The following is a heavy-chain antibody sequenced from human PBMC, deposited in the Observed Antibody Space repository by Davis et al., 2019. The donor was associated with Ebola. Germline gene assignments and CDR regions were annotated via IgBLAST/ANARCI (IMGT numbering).Heavy chain of an antibody. CDR1: GFTFSSYW. D-gene: IGHD2-21*01. Sequence: GESLKISCAASGFTFSSYWMSWVRQAPGKGLEWVANIKQDGSEKYYVDSVKGRFTISRDNAKNSLYLQMNSLRAEDTAVYYCARYSDAFDIWGQGTMVTVSS. J-gene: IGHJ3*02. CDR2: IKQDGSEK. V-gene: IGHV3-7*01. CDR3: ARYSDAFDI.